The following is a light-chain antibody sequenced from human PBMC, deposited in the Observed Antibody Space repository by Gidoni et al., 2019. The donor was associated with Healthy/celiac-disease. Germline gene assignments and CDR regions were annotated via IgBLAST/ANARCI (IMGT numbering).Light chain of an antibody. V-gene: IGKV3-11*01. J-gene: IGKJ4*01. CDR2: YAS. Sequence: EIVLTHSLATLSLSPGERATLSCRASQSVSSYLACYQQKPGQAPRLLINYASNRSTGSPARFCGSRAGTDVTLTISSREPDDVAVYYCQQRSNWPPLTFGGGTKVEIK. CDR3: QQRSNWPPLT. CDR1: QSVSSY.